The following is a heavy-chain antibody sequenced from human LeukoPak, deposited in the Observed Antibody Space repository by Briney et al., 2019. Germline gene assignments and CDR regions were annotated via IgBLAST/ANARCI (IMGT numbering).Heavy chain of an antibody. J-gene: IGHJ4*02. CDR2: IYYSGST. CDR3: ARKVRGYSDGYFDY. V-gene: IGHV4-30-4*01. D-gene: IGHD5-18*01. CDR1: GGSISSGAYY. Sequence: SQTLSLTCTGSGGSISSGAYYWSWIRQPPGKGLGWIGYIYYSGSTYYNPSLKMRVTISVDTSKNQFSLKLSSVTAADTAVYYCARKVRGYSDGYFDYWGQGTLVTVSS.